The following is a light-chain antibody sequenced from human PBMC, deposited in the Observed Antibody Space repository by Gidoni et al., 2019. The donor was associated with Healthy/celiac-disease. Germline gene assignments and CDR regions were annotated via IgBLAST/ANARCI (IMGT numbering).Light chain of an antibody. CDR3: QAWDSSHVV. CDR1: KLGDKY. Sequence: SYELTQPPSVSVSPGQTASITCSGDKLGDKYACWYQQKPGQSPVLVIDQDSKRPSGIPERFSGSNSGNTATLTISGTQAMDEADYYCQAWDSSHVVFGGGTKLTVL. CDR2: QDS. J-gene: IGLJ2*01. V-gene: IGLV3-1*01.